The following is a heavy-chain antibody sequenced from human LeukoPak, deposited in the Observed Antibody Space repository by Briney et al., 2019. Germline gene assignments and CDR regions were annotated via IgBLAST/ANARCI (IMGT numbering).Heavy chain of an antibody. V-gene: IGHV4-59*01. CDR2: IYYSGST. CDR3: ARLDYGGNSKDY. CDR1: GGSISSYY. Sequence: PSETLSLTCTVSGGSISSYYWSWIRQPPGKGLEWIGYIYYSGSTNYNPSLKSRVTISVDTSKNQFSLKLSSVTAADTAVYYCARLDYGGNSKDYWGQGTLVTVSS. J-gene: IGHJ4*02. D-gene: IGHD4-23*01.